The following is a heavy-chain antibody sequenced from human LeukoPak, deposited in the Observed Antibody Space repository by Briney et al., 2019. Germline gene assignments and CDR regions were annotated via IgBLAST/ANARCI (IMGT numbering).Heavy chain of an antibody. CDR1: GFKLSSYS. Sequence: GGSLRLSCAPSGFKLSSYSVNWVRQAPGKGLEWVSYISSGSYTIYYADSVKGRFTTARDNAKNSLSLQMNSLRAEDTAVYYCAREHGETTFDAFDIWGQGTMVTVSS. J-gene: IGHJ3*02. CDR3: AREHGETTFDAFDI. D-gene: IGHD1-7*01. CDR2: ISSGSYTI. V-gene: IGHV3-48*01.